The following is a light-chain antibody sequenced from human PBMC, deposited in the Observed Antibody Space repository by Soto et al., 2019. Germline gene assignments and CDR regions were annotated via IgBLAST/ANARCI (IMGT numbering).Light chain of an antibody. CDR3: QQYDT. J-gene: IGKJ2*01. Sequence: EFVLTQSPGTLSLSQLDRTPLSCRASQTVRNNYLAWYQQKPGQAPRLLIYDASSRATGIPDRFSGSGSGTDFTLTTSRLEPEDFAVYYCQQYDTFGQGTKVDNK. CDR1: QTVRNNY. V-gene: IGKV3-20*01. CDR2: DAS.